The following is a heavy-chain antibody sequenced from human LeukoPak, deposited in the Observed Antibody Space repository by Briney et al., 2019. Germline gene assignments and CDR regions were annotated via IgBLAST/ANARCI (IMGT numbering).Heavy chain of an antibody. V-gene: IGHV3-23*01. J-gene: IGHJ5*02. Sequence: GGSLRLSCAAPGFTFSSYAMSWVRQAPGKGLEWVSAISGSGGSTYYADSVKGRFTISRDNSKNTLYLQMNSLRAEDTAVYYCAKDTLSDYGDHRGNWFDPWGQGTLVTVSS. D-gene: IGHD4-17*01. CDR1: GFTFSSYA. CDR2: ISGSGGST. CDR3: AKDTLSDYGDHRGNWFDP.